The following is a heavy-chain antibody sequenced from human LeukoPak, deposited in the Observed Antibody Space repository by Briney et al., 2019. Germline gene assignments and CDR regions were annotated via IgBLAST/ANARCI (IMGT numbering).Heavy chain of an antibody. CDR3: ATDRGGKAGTTYFDY. V-gene: IGHV1-24*01. D-gene: IGHD1-7*01. CDR1: GYTLTELS. J-gene: IGHJ4*02. Sequence: ASVTVSCKVSGYTLTELSIHWVRQAPGKGLEWMGGFDPEDGETIYAQKFQGRVTMTEVTSTDTAYMELSSLRSEDTAVYYCATDRGGKAGTTYFDYWGQGTLVTVSS. CDR2: FDPEDGET.